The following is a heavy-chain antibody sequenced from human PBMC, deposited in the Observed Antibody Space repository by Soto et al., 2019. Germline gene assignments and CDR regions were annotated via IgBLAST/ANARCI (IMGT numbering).Heavy chain of an antibody. Sequence: PGGSLRLSCSASGFTFSSYTMGWVRLTPGKGLEWVSSVFAGSGNTDYADSVTGRFSISRDNSKNMLYLQMNSLGVEDTAVYYCARDRQPDGIWNFDSWGRGTLVTVSS. J-gene: IGHJ4*02. V-gene: IGHV3-23*01. D-gene: IGHD1-1*01. CDR3: ARDRQPDGIWNFDS. CDR1: GFTFSSYT. CDR2: VFAGSGNT.